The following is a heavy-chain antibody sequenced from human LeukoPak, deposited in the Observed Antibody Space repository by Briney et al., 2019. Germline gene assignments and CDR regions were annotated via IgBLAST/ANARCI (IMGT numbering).Heavy chain of an antibody. CDR1: GYSISSGYF. D-gene: IGHD5-18*01. CDR3: ARGQKYIYGYTVTELGSRYFDY. V-gene: IGHV4-61*03. Sequence: SETLSLTCTVSGYSISSGYFWGWIRQPPGKGLEWIGSMYYSGSTNYNPSLKSRVTISVDTSKNHFSLKLSSVTAADTAVYYCARGQKYIYGYTVTELGSRYFDYWGQGTLVTVSS. CDR2: MYYSGST. J-gene: IGHJ4*02.